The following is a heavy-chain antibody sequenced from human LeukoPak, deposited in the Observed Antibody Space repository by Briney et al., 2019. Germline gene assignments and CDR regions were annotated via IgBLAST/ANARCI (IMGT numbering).Heavy chain of an antibody. J-gene: IGHJ4*02. CDR2: IYPGDSDT. CDR1: GYSFTSYW. Sequence: GESLKISCKGSGYSFTSYWFGWVRQMPGKGLEWMGIIYPGDSDTRYSPSFQGQVTISADKSISTAYLQWSSLKASDTAMYYCARPGYCSGGSCYVVDYWGQGTLVTVSS. D-gene: IGHD2-15*01. V-gene: IGHV5-51*01. CDR3: ARPGYCSGGSCYVVDY.